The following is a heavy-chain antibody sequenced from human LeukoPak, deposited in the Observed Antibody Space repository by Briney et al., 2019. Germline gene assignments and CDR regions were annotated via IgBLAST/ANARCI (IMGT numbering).Heavy chain of an antibody. J-gene: IGHJ4*02. CDR3: ARDRGYCSSTSCFLFDY. CDR2: MNPNSGNT. CDR1: GYTFTSYD. D-gene: IGHD2-2*01. V-gene: IGHV1-8*01. Sequence: ASVKVSCKASGYTFTSYDINWVRQATGQGLEWMGWMNPNSGNTGYAQKFQGRVTMTRDTSISTAYMELSRLRSDDTAVYYCARDRGYCSSTSCFLFDYWGQGTLVTVSS.